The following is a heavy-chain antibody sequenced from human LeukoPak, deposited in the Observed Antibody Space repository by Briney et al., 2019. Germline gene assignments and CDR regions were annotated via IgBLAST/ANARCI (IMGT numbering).Heavy chain of an antibody. Sequence: PGGSLRLSCAASGFTFEVYAMPWVGQAPGKGLEWVSLIRGDGGSTYYADSVKGRFTISRDNSKNSLYLQVNSLRTEDTALYYCASLSTSPWPLGYWGQGTLVTVSS. D-gene: IGHD5-12*01. V-gene: IGHV3-43*02. CDR3: ASLSTSPWPLGY. CDR1: GFTFEVYA. J-gene: IGHJ4*02. CDR2: IRGDGGST.